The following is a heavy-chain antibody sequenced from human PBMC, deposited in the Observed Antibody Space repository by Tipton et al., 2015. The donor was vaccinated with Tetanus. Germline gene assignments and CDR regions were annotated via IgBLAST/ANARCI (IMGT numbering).Heavy chain of an antibody. D-gene: IGHD2-2*01. CDR3: ASGSAIRHGLDV. V-gene: IGHV1-8*01. Sequence: QSGAEVKKPGASVKVSCKASGYTFTSYGLNWVRKAAGRGFEWMGWLNPKSGSTAYAQKFQGRVTMTTNTSISTAYMELSSLRFDDTAVYYCASGSAIRHGLDVWGHGTTVTVYS. CDR1: GYTFTSYG. J-gene: IGHJ6*02. CDR2: LNPKSGST.